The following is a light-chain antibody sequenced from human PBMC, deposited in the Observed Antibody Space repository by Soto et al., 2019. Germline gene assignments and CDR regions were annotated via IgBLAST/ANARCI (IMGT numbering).Light chain of an antibody. CDR3: CSYAGSYTFDVV. CDR1: SSDVGAYKY. V-gene: IGLV2-11*01. J-gene: IGLJ2*01. CDR2: EVN. Sequence: QSALTQPRSVSGSPGQSVTISCTGTSSDVGAYKYVSWYQQHPGKAPKLMIYEVNKRPSGVPDRFSGSKSGNTASLTISGLQAEDEADYYCCSYAGSYTFDVVFGGGTQVTVL.